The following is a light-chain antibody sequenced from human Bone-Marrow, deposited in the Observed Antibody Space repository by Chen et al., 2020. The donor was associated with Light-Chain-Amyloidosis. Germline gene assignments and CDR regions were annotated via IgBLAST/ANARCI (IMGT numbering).Light chain of an antibody. V-gene: IGKV3-15*01. CDR2: GAS. J-gene: IGKJ2*01. CDR3: QQYNNWPPYT. CDR1: QSVSSN. Sequence: EIVMTRSPATLSVSPGERATLSCRASQSVSSNLAVYQQKPGQAPRLLIYGASTRATGIPARFSGSGSGTEFTLTISSLQSEDFAVYYCQQYNNWPPYTFGQGTKLEIK.